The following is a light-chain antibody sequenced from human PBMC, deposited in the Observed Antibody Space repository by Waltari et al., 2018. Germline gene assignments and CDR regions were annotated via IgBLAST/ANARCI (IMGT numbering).Light chain of an antibody. Sequence: ENVLTQSPGTLSLSPGGRATLSCRASESVSVDYLAWYQQKAGQAPSLLIYDASTRATGVPDRFSGSGSGTDFTLTISRLEPEDFAVYYCQQYGGLPWTFGQGTKVDIK. CDR1: ESVSVDY. CDR3: QQYGGLPWT. J-gene: IGKJ1*01. CDR2: DAS. V-gene: IGKV3-20*01.